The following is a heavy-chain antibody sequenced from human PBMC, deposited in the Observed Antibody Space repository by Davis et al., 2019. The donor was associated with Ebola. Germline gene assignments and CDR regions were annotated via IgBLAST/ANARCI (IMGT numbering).Heavy chain of an antibody. D-gene: IGHD2-15*01. CDR3: TRGVDTTLASWSDALDV. V-gene: IGHV3-7*01. J-gene: IGHJ3*01. Sequence: GESLKISCAASDFTFRRYWMTWVRQSPGKGLEWVANVKEDGSDKYYLDSVRGRFSISRDNAKNTLYLQLNSLRDDDTALYYCTRGVDTTLASWSDALDVWGQGTMVTVSS. CDR1: DFTFRRYW. CDR2: VKEDGSDK.